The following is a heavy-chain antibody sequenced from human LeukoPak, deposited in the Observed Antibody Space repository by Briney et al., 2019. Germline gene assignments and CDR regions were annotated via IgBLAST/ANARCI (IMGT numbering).Heavy chain of an antibody. Sequence: GGSLRLSCAVSGFTFSSYVMSWIRQAPGKGLEWVSSISSSGSTIYYADSVKGRFTISRDNAKNSLYLQMNSLRAEDTAIYYCARAGFLITFGGVISWGQGTLVTVSS. V-gene: IGHV3-48*03. CDR2: ISSSGSTI. CDR3: ARAGFLITFGGVIS. CDR1: GFTFSSYV. D-gene: IGHD3-16*02. J-gene: IGHJ5*02.